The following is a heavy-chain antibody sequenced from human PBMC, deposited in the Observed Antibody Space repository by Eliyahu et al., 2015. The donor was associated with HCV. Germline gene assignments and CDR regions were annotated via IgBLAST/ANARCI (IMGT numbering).Heavy chain of an antibody. V-gene: IGHV3-30*03. CDR3: ASQYTSGFNPGYYFDY. D-gene: IGHD6-19*01. CDR2: IXYDAXYQ. Sequence: QVQLVESGGGVVXPGRSLRLSCAASGFTFSSYGMHWVRQAPGKGREWVAIIXYDAXYQYYAGSVKGRFTISRDNSKNTLYLQMNSLRPEDTAVYYCASQYTSGFNPGYYFDYWGQGTLVTVSS. J-gene: IGHJ4*02. CDR1: GFTFSSYG.